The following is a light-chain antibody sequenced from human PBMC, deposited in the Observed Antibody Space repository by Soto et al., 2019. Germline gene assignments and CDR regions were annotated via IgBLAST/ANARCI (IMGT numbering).Light chain of an antibody. CDR1: QAVNTR. CDR3: HQRQSWPRT. Sequence: EIVLTQSPATLSSFPGERDTLSCRASQAVNTRLAWYQHKPGQAPRLLIYLTSNRATGIPARFSGSGSGTDFTLTISSLEPEDSAVYYCHQRQSWPRTFGQGTKVDIK. J-gene: IGKJ1*01. V-gene: IGKV3-11*01. CDR2: LTS.